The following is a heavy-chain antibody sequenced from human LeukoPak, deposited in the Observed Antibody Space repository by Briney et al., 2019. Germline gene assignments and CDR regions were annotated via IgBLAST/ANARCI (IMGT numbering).Heavy chain of an antibody. CDR2: INHSGST. V-gene: IGHV4-34*01. CDR3: ARDRKESYYDFWSGHHYFDY. Sequence: SETLSLTCAVYGGSFSGYYWSWIRQPPGKGLEWIGEINHSGSTNYNPSLKSRVTISVDTSKNQFSLKLSSVTDADTAVYYCARDRKESYYDFWSGHHYFDYWGQGTLVTVSS. CDR1: GGSFSGYY. D-gene: IGHD3-3*01. J-gene: IGHJ4*02.